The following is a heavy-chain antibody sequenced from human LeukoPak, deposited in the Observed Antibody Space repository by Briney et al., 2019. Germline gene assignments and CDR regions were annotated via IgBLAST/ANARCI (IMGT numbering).Heavy chain of an antibody. D-gene: IGHD4-17*01. Sequence: SGPTLVKPTQTLSLTWTFSGFSLSTSGVGVGWIRQPPGKALEWLALIYWDDDKRYSPSLKSRLTITKDTSKNQVVLTMTNMDPVDTATYYCAHSWEDYGDYVGWFDPWGQGTLVTVSS. CDR3: AHSWEDYGDYVGWFDP. CDR2: IYWDDDK. V-gene: IGHV2-5*02. J-gene: IGHJ5*02. CDR1: GFSLSTSGVG.